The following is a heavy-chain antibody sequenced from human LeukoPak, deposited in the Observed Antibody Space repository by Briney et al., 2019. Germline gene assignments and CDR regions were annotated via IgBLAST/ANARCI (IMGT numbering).Heavy chain of an antibody. Sequence: GGSLRLSCAASGFTFSSYAMSWVRQAPGKGLEWVSAISGSGGSTYYADSVKGRFTISRDNSKNTLYLQMNSLRAEDTAVYYCAKARLTHYYDSSGYYFDYWGQGTLVTVSS. V-gene: IGHV3-23*01. CDR2: ISGSGGST. J-gene: IGHJ4*02. CDR3: AKARLTHYYDSSGYYFDY. D-gene: IGHD3-22*01. CDR1: GFTFSSYA.